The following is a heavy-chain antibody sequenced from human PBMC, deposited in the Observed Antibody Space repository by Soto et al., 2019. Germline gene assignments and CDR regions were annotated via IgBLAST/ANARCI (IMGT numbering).Heavy chain of an antibody. CDR2: LSASGFNA. CDR1: GFTFSSYA. Sequence: QLLESGGGLVQPGGSLRLSCAASGFTFSSYAMTWVRQAPGKGLEYVSTLSASGFNAYYADSVKGRFTISRDNSKNTLYLQMNSLRVEDTAIYYCAKPLQVYWGQGTQVTVSS. CDR3: AKPLQVY. V-gene: IGHV3-23*01. J-gene: IGHJ4*02.